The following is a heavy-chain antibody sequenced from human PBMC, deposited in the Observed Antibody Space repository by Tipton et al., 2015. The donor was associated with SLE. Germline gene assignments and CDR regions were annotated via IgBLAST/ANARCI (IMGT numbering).Heavy chain of an antibody. D-gene: IGHD4-23*01. V-gene: IGHV4-34*01. CDR1: GGSFSGYY. CDR3: ASETTVGLVDI. Sequence: TLSLTCAVYGGSFSGYYWSWIRQPPGKGLEWIGEINHSGSTNYNPSLKSRVTISVDTSKNQFSLKLSSVTAADTAVYYCASETTVGLVDIWGQGTMVTVSS. J-gene: IGHJ3*02. CDR2: INHSGST.